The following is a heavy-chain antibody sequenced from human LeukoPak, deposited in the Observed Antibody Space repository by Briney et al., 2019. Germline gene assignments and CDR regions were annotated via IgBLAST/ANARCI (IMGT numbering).Heavy chain of an antibody. CDR2: INSDGSST. CDR1: GFTFSSYW. D-gene: IGHD6-6*01. J-gene: IGHJ4*02. V-gene: IGHV3-74*01. Sequence: GGSLRLSCAASGFTFSSYWMHWVRQAPGKGLVWVSRINSDGSSTSYADSVKGRFTISRDNAKNTLYLQMNSLRAEDTAVYYCTCIAARRGVDYWGQGNLVTVSS. CDR3: TCIAARRGVDY.